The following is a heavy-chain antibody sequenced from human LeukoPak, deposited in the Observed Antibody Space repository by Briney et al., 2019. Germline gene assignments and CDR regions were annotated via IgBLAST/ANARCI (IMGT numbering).Heavy chain of an antibody. CDR3: ASGYYDFWSGSIPGAFDI. CDR1: GFTFSSYG. V-gene: IGHV3-33*01. D-gene: IGHD3-3*01. CDR2: IWYDGSNK. Sequence: GRSLRLSCAASGFTFSSYGMHWVRQAPGKGLEWVAVIWYDGSNKYYADSAKGRFTISRDNSKNTLYLQMNSLRAEDTAVYYCASGYYDFWSGSIPGAFDIWGQGTMVTVSS. J-gene: IGHJ3*02.